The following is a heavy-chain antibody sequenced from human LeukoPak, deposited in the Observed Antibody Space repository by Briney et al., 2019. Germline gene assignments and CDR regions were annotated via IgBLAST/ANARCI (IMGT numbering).Heavy chain of an antibody. Sequence: ASVKVSCKASGGTFSSYAISWVRQAPGQGLEWMGRIIPILGMANYAQKFQGRVTITADKSTSTAYMELSSLRSEDTAVYYCARGIVVVPAAPLDPWGQGTLVTVSS. CDR2: IIPILGMA. CDR1: GGTFSSYA. V-gene: IGHV1-69*04. J-gene: IGHJ5*02. CDR3: ARGIVVVPAAPLDP. D-gene: IGHD2-2*01.